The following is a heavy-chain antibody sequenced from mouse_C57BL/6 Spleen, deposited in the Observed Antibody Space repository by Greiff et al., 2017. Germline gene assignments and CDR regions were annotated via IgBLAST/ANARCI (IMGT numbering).Heavy chain of an antibody. CDR1: GYSSTSDY. J-gene: IGHJ1*03. D-gene: IGHD2-3*01. V-gene: IGHV3-8*01. Sequence: EVHLVESGPGLAKPSQTLSLTCSVTGYSSTSDYWNWIRKFPGNKLEYMGYISYSGSTYYNPSLKSRISITRDTSKNQYYLQLNSVTTEDTATYYCARSSPLYDGYLYWYFDVWGTGTTVTVSS. CDR2: ISYSGST. CDR3: ARSSPLYDGYLYWYFDV.